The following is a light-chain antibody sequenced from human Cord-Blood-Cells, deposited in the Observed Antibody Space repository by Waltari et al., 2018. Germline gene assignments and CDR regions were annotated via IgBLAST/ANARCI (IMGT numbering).Light chain of an antibody. CDR2: AAS. CDR3: QQSNSTPLT. Sequence: DIQMTQSPSSLSASVGDRVTITCRASQSISSYLNWYQQKPGKAPKLLIYAASSLQSGIPSRFSGSGSGTDFTLTISILQLEDFATYYCQQSNSTPLTFGGGTKVEIK. J-gene: IGKJ4*01. V-gene: IGKV1-39*01. CDR1: QSISSY.